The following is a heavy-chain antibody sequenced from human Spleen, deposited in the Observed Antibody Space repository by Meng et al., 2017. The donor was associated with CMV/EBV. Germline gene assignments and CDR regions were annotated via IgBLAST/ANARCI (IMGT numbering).Heavy chain of an antibody. CDR1: GGSFSSYY. CDR3: ARAPRILTGYYTSWFDP. CDR2: INHSGST. Sequence: YGGSFSSYYWSWIRQPPGKGLEWIGEINHSGSTNYNPSLKSRVTISVDTSKNQFSLKLRSVTAADTAVYYCARAPRILTGYYTSWFDPWGQGTLVTVSS. V-gene: IGHV4-34*01. J-gene: IGHJ5*02. D-gene: IGHD3-9*01.